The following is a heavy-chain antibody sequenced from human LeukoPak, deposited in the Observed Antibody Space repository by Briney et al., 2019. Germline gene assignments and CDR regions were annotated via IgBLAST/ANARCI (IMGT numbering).Heavy chain of an antibody. Sequence: ASVKVSCKASGYTFTGYYMHWVRQAPGQGLEWMGWINPNSGGTNYAQKFQGRVTMTRDTSISTAYMELSRLRSDDTAVYYCAGTYCGGDCNDAFDIWGQGTMVTVSS. V-gene: IGHV1-2*02. D-gene: IGHD2-21*02. J-gene: IGHJ3*02. CDR3: AGTYCGGDCNDAFDI. CDR1: GYTFTGYY. CDR2: INPNSGGT.